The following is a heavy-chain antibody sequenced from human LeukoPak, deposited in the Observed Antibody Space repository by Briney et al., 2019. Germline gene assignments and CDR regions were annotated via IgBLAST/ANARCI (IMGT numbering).Heavy chain of an antibody. CDR2: MYHSGST. Sequence: SETLSLTCTVSGYSISNGYYWGWIRQPPGKGLEWIGSMYHSGSTYYNPSLKSRVTISVDTSKNQLSLRLNSVTAADTAVYFCARSHSPRPGIPVAGYGGYFDYWGQGALVTVSS. D-gene: IGHD6-19*01. J-gene: IGHJ4*02. CDR3: ARSHSPRPGIPVAGYGGYFDY. CDR1: GYSISNGYY. V-gene: IGHV4-38-2*02.